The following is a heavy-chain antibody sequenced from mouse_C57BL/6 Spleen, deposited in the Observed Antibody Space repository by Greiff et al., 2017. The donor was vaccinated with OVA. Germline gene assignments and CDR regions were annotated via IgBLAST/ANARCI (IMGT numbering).Heavy chain of an antibody. CDR3: ARSGGAGNYDYAMDY. V-gene: IGHV1-81*01. Sequence: VQLQQSGAELARPGASVKLSCKASGYTFTSYGISWVKQRTGQGLEWIGEIYPRSGNTYYNEKFKGKATLTADKSSSTAYMELRSLTSEDSAVYFCARSGGAGNYDYAMDYWGQGTSVTVSS. CDR2: IYPRSGNT. D-gene: IGHD2-1*01. J-gene: IGHJ4*01. CDR1: GYTFTSYG.